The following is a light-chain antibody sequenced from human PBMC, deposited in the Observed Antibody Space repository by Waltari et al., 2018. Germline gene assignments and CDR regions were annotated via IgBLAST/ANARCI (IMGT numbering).Light chain of an antibody. J-gene: IGLJ2*01. Sequence: QSALTQPPSASGSPGQSVTISCTGTSSDVGGYNYVSWYQQHPGKAPKLMIYEVIKRPSGFPDRFSGSKSGNTASLTVSGLQAEDEADYYCSSYAGSTNVVFGGGTKLTVL. CDR1: SSDVGGYNY. V-gene: IGLV2-8*01. CDR3: SSYAGSTNVV. CDR2: EVI.